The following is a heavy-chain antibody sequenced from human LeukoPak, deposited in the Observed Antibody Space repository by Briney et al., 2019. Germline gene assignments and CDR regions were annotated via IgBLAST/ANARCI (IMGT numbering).Heavy chain of an antibody. V-gene: IGHV3-48*03. CDR3: ARSHLYDSSGLPGSH. CDR2: ISSSGKYI. D-gene: IGHD3-22*01. Sequence: QPGGSLRLSCAASGFTFSSYEMNWVRQAPGKGLEWVSYISSSGKYIYYADSVKGRFTTSRDNAKNSLYLQMNSLRAEDSAVYYCARSHLYDSSGLPGSHWGQGALVTVSS. J-gene: IGHJ4*02. CDR1: GFTFSSYE.